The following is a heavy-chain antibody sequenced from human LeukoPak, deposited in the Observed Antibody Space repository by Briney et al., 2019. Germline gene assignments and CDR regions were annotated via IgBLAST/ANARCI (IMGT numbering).Heavy chain of an antibody. Sequence: GASVKVSCKASGYTFTSYGISWVRQAPGQGLEWMGWISAYNGNTNYAQKLQGRVTMTTDTSTSTAYMELRSLRSDDTAVYYCARYLPPPPLSYVYVWGSYHGYSFDYWGQGTLVTVSS. J-gene: IGHJ4*02. CDR2: ISAYNGNT. CDR1: GYTFTSYG. V-gene: IGHV1-18*01. D-gene: IGHD3-16*02. CDR3: ARYLPPPPLSYVYVWGSYHGYSFDY.